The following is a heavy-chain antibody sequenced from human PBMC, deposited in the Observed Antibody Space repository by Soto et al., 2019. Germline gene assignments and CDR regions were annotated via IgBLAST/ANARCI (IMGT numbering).Heavy chain of an antibody. J-gene: IGHJ4*02. Sequence: GGSLRLSCAASGFTFSDYAMHWVRQAPGKGLEWVAVVSRDGRNTHYAGSVKGRFTIPRDSSKNTVSLEMTSLIAEDTAVYYCAKGGRQWLVTSDFNYWGQGALVTVSS. CDR1: GFTFSDYA. V-gene: IGHV3-30*18. D-gene: IGHD6-19*01. CDR3: AKGGRQWLVTSDFNY. CDR2: VSRDGRNT.